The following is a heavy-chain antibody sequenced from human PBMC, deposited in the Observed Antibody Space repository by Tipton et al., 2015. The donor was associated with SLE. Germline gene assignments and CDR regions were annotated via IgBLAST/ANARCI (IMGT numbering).Heavy chain of an antibody. J-gene: IGHJ4*02. Sequence: TLSLTCTVSGYSISSGYYWGCIRQPPGKGLEWIGSMYHSGTTYYNPSLKSRVTISVDKSKNQFSLKLSSVTAADTAVYYCAGPYLMSEWLFNFDYWGQGRLVTVSS. CDR2: MYHSGTT. CDR1: GYSISSGYY. CDR3: AGPYLMSEWLFNFDY. V-gene: IGHV4-38-2*02. D-gene: IGHD3-3*01.